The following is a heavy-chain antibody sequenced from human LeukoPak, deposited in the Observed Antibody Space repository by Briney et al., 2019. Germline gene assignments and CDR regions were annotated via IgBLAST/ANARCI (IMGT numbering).Heavy chain of an antibody. CDR2: IYSGGST. D-gene: IGHD1-26*01. CDR1: GFTFSNYA. J-gene: IGHJ4*02. CDR3: ARGAIFVGGVGAQDY. Sequence: PGGSLRLSCAASGFTFSNYAMSWVRQAPGKGLEWVSAIYSGGSTFYADSVKGRFTISRDNSKNTLFLQMHSLRAEDTAVYYCARGAIFVGGVGAQDYWGQGTLVTVSS. V-gene: IGHV3-23*05.